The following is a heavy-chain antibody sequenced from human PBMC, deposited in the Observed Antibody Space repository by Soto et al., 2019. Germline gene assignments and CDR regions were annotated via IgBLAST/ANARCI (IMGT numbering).Heavy chain of an antibody. CDR3: ARGLNGYLHYFDY. D-gene: IGHD5-18*01. V-gene: IGHV1-3*01. CDR1: GYTITSYA. Sequence: ASVKASCKSSGYTITSYAMHCVRQAPGQRLEWMGWINAGNGNTKYSQKFQGRVTITRDTSASTAYMELSSLRSEDTAVYYCARGLNGYLHYFDYWGQGTPVTVSS. J-gene: IGHJ4*02. CDR2: INAGNGNT.